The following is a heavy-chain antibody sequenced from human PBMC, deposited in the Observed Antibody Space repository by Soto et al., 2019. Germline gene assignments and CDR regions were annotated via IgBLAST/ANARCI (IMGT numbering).Heavy chain of an antibody. D-gene: IGHD3-10*01. CDR1: GFTFSSYA. Sequence: GGSLRLSCAVSGFTFSSYAMNLVRQAHGKGLEWVSGISGSGGSTYYADSVKDRFTISRDSSTNTLYLQMNSLRVEDTAVYYCAKDSGVVLNIPIDYWGQGTLVTVSS. J-gene: IGHJ4*02. CDR3: AKDSGVVLNIPIDY. V-gene: IGHV3-23*01. CDR2: ISGSGGST.